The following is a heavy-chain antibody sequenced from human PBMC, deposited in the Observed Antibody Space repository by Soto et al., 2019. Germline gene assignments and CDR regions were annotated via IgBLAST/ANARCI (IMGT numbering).Heavy chain of an antibody. CDR1: GGSISSGGYS. CDR3: AREPLYCSSTSCYGFDP. Sequence: SETLSLTCAVSGGSISSGGYSWSWIRQPPGKGLEWIGYIYHSGSTYYNPSLKSRVTISVDRSKNQFSLKLSSVTAADTAVYYCAREPLYCSSTSCYGFDPWGQGTLVTVSS. V-gene: IGHV4-30-2*01. CDR2: IYHSGST. J-gene: IGHJ5*02. D-gene: IGHD2-2*01.